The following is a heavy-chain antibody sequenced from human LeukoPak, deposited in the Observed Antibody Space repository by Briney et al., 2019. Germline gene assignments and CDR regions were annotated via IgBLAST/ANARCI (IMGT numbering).Heavy chain of an antibody. CDR2: ISSSSSTI. Sequence: GGSLRLSCAASGFTFSSYSMNWVRQAPGKGLEWVSFISSSSSTIYYADSVKGRFTISRDNAKNSLYLQMNSLRAEDTAVYYCARDRGGSYSAIDYWGQGTLVTVAS. CDR1: GFTFSSYS. J-gene: IGHJ4*02. D-gene: IGHD1-26*01. V-gene: IGHV3-48*04. CDR3: ARDRGGSYSAIDY.